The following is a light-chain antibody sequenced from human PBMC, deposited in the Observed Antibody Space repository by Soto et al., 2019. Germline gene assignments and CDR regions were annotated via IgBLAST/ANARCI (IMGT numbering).Light chain of an antibody. Sequence: EIVLTQSPGTLSLSPGERATLSCRASQSVSSRFLAWYQHKPGQAPRLLIYGASSRATGIPDRFSGSGSGTDFILTISRLEPEDFAVYYCQQYGNSPPYTFGQGTKLEIK. J-gene: IGKJ2*01. CDR3: QQYGNSPPYT. V-gene: IGKV3-20*01. CDR1: QSVSSRF. CDR2: GAS.